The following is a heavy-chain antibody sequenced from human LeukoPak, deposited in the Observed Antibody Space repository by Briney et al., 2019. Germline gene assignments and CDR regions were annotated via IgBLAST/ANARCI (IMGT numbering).Heavy chain of an antibody. Sequence: ASVKVSFKASGGTFISYTISWVRQAPGQGLEWMGRIIPILGIANYAQKFQGRVMITADKSTSTAYMELSSLRSEDTAVYYCARGGQLGEYYYGMDVWGQGTTVTVSS. V-gene: IGHV1-69*02. CDR3: ARGGQLGEYYYGMDV. CDR2: IIPILGIA. J-gene: IGHJ6*02. D-gene: IGHD3-10*01. CDR1: GGTFISYT.